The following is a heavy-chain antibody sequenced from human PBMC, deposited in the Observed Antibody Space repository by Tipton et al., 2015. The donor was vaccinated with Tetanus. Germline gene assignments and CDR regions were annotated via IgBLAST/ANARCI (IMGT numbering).Heavy chain of an antibody. D-gene: IGHD6-19*01. CDR3: ASLPKHWLAPRGAP. Sequence: TLSLTCTVSGASISDKKYYWGWIRQAPGKGLEWIGEINHRGGTMYNPSLKSRVTISGDTSKNQFSLNLTSVTAADTAVYYCASLPKHWLAPRGAPWGQGTLVTVSS. J-gene: IGHJ5*02. CDR2: INHRGGT. V-gene: IGHV4-39*01. CDR1: GASISDKKYY.